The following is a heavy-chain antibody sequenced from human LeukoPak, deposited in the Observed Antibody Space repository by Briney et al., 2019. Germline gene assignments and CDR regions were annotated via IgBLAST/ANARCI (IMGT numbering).Heavy chain of an antibody. CDR3: ARVRDSSSWYYFDY. CDR1: GFTFSSYA. Sequence: PGGSLRLSCAASGFTFSSYAMHWVRQAPGKGLEWVAVISYDGSNKYYADSVKGRFTISRDNSKNTLYLQMNSLRAEDTAVYYCARVRDSSSWYYFDYWGQGTLVTVSS. D-gene: IGHD6-13*01. J-gene: IGHJ4*02. V-gene: IGHV3-30-3*01. CDR2: ISYDGSNK.